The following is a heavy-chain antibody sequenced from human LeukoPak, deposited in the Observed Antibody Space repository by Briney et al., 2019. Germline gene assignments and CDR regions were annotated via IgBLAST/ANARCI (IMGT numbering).Heavy chain of an antibody. Sequence: PGGSLRLSCAASGFSVRGKFMNWVRQAPGKGLEWVSVIYGAGTAYYADSVKGRFTISRDNSKDTLYLQMNSLRAEDTAVYYCARGLYSSSWYALGRYFDYWGQGTLVTVSS. V-gene: IGHV3-66*01. D-gene: IGHD6-13*01. CDR2: IYGAGTA. CDR1: GFSVRGKF. J-gene: IGHJ4*02. CDR3: ARGLYSSSWYALGRYFDY.